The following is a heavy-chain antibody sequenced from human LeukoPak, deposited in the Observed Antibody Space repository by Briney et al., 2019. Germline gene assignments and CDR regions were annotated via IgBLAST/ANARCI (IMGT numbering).Heavy chain of an antibody. CDR3: AKGGKWVTRSKFDY. CDR2: ISCSGGST. Sequence: PGGSLRLSCAASGFTFSSYAMSWVRQAPGKGLEWVSAISCSGGSTYYASSVRGRFTTSSDNSKKTLYLQMNSPADDDTAVYYWAKGGKWVTRSKFDYWGQGTLVTVSS. V-gene: IGHV3-23*01. J-gene: IGHJ4*02. CDR1: GFTFSSYA. D-gene: IGHD4-17*01.